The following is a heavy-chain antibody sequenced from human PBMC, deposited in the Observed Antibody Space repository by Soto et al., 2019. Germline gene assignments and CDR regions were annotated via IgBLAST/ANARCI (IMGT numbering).Heavy chain of an antibody. D-gene: IGHD2-2*01. Sequence: ASVKVSCKASGGTFSSYTISWVRQAPGQGLEWMGRIIPILGIANYAQKFQGRVTITADKSTSTAYMELSSLRSEDTALYYCAREMDCSSTSCYAQAYWGQGTLVTVSS. CDR2: IIPILGIA. CDR1: GGTFSSYT. V-gene: IGHV1-69*04. J-gene: IGHJ4*02. CDR3: AREMDCSSTSCYAQAY.